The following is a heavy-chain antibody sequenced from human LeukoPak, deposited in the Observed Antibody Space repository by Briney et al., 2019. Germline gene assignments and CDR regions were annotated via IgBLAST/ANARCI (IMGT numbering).Heavy chain of an antibody. V-gene: IGHV1-2*02. J-gene: IGHJ6*03. Sequence: ASVKVSCKASGYTFTGYYMHWVRQAPGQGLEWMGWINPNSGGTNYAQKFQGRVTMSANTSTSTASMELTSLTSDDTAVYYCARTTEGYCSSASCFGFSYSYYMDVWGKGTTVTISS. CDR3: ARTTEGYCSSASCFGFSYSYYMDV. D-gene: IGHD2-2*01. CDR2: INPNSGGT. CDR1: GYTFTGYY.